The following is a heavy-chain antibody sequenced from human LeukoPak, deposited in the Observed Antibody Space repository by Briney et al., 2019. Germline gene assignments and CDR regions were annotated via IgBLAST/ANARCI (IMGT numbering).Heavy chain of an antibody. V-gene: IGHV1-2*02. D-gene: IGHD3-22*01. Sequence: ASVKVSCKASGYTFTGYYMHWVRQAPGQGLEWMGWINPNSGGTNYAQKFQGRVTMTRDTSISTAYMELSRLRSDDTAVYYCARDLGEDYYGSSGLFDYWGQGTLVTVSS. CDR2: INPNSGGT. CDR3: ARDLGEDYYGSSGLFDY. J-gene: IGHJ4*02. CDR1: GYTFTGYY.